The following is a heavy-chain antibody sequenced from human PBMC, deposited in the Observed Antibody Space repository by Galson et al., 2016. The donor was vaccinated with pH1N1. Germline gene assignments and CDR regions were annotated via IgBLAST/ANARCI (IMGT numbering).Heavy chain of an antibody. CDR1: GFIFSNYG. CDR3: AKTGGGHSGDPYR. CDR2: TSYDGNDK. Sequence: SLRLSCAASGFIFSNYGMHWARQGPGKGLEWVATTSYDGNDKYYADSVKGRFAISRENSKNTLYLKMNSLRVEDTAVYFCAKTGGGHSGDPYRWGQGTLVTVSS. J-gene: IGHJ4*02. D-gene: IGHD1-14*01. V-gene: IGHV3-30*18.